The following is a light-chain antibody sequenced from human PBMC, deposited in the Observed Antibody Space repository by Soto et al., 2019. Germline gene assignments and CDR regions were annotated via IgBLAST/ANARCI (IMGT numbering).Light chain of an antibody. CDR2: EVI. CDR3: ASKAGSSRHVV. J-gene: IGLJ2*01. Sequence: QSALTQPTSASGSPGQSVTISCTGSRSDLGDSNYVSWYQQHPRKAPKLIISEVINRPSGVPDRFSASKSGNTASLTISGLQAEDEADYYCASKAGSSRHVVFGGGTKLTVL. V-gene: IGLV2-8*01. CDR1: RSDLGDSNY.